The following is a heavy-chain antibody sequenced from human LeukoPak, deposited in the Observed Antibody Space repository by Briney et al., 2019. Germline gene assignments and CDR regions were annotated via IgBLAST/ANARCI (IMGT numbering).Heavy chain of an antibody. D-gene: IGHD5-12*01. V-gene: IGHV1-3*01. CDR3: ARGGGYGFNWFDP. CDR2: INAGNGDT. Sequence: ASVKVSCKASGYTFTSYAVQWVRQAPGQRLEWMGWINAGNGDTKYSQKLQGRVTITRDTSASTAYMELSSLTSEDTAAYYCARGGGYGFNWFDPLGQGTLVTVSS. CDR1: GYTFTSYA. J-gene: IGHJ5*02.